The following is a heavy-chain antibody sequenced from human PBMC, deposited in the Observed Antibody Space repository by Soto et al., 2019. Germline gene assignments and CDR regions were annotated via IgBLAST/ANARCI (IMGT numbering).Heavy chain of an antibody. CDR1: VFTFGCFS. V-gene: IGHV3-49*02. Sequence: SLGFGCAPSVFTFGCFSIIWVRQAPGRGLELVGFIRSKDYGGTTEYAASMKGRFAISRDDSTGIAYLQMNSLKIEDTAVYYCTRELPYFDSWGQGTMVTVSS. CDR3: TRELPYFDS. CDR2: IRSKDYGGTT. J-gene: IGHJ4*02.